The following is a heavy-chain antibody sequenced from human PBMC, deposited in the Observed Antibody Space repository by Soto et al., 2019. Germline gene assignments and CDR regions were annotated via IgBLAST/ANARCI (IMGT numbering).Heavy chain of an antibody. D-gene: IGHD6-13*01. V-gene: IGHV4-30-4*01. CDR3: ARKGGYSSSWFPNWFDP. J-gene: IGHJ5*02. Sequence: PSETLSLTCTVSGDSISSGDYYWSWIRQSPGKGLEWIGYIYYSGSTYYKPSPKSRVTISVDTSKNQFSLKLSSVTAADTAVYYCARKGGYSSSWFPNWFDPWGQGTLVTVSS. CDR2: IYYSGST. CDR1: GDSISSGDYY.